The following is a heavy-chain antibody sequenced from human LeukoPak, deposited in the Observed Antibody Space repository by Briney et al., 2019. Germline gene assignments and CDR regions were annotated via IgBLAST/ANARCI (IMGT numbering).Heavy chain of an antibody. CDR3: ARESIAVAGTNWFDP. CDR1: GYTFTGYY. Sequence: ASVKVSCKASGYTFTGYYMHWVRQAPGQGLEWMGWINPNSGGTNYAQKFQGRVTMTRDTSISTAYMGLSRLSSVTAADTAVYYCARESIAVAGTNWFDPWGQGTLVTVSS. CDR2: INPNSGGT. V-gene: IGHV1-2*02. D-gene: IGHD6-19*01. J-gene: IGHJ5*02.